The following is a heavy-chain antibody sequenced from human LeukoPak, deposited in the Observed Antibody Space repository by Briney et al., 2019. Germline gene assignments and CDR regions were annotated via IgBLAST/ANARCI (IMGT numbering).Heavy chain of an antibody. CDR2: IYHSGST. CDR3: ARVRCSGGSCPYYYYYYYMDV. D-gene: IGHD2-15*01. CDR1: GGSISSSSYY. Sequence: SETLSLTCTVSGGSISSSSYYWGWIRQAPGKGLEWIGSIYHSGSTYYNPSLKSRVTISVDTSKNQFSLKLRFVTAADTAVYYCARVRCSGGSCPYYYYYYYMDVWGKGTTVTVSS. V-gene: IGHV4-39*07. J-gene: IGHJ6*03.